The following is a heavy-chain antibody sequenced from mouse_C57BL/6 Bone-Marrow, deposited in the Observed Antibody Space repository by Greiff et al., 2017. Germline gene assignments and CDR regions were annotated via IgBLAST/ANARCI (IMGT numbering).Heavy chain of an antibody. Sequence: VQLQQSGPGLVQPSQCLSISCTVSGFSLTSYGVHWVRQSPGKGLEWLGVIWSGGSTDYNAAFISSLSISKDNSERQVSFKMISLQADDTAIYYCARSSNKDYYAMDYWGQGTSVTVSS. D-gene: IGHD2-5*01. J-gene: IGHJ4*01. CDR3: ARSSNKDYYAMDY. CDR2: IWSGGST. V-gene: IGHV2-2*01. CDR1: GFSLTSYG.